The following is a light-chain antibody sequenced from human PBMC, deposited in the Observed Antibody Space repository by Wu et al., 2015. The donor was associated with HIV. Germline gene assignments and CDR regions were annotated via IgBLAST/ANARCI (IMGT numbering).Light chain of an antibody. J-gene: IGKJ3*01. V-gene: IGKV1-17*03. CDR2: GAS. CDR1: QGISNY. CDR3: QQYGSSPQVT. Sequence: DIQMTQSPSAMSASVGDRVTTTCRASQGISNYLAWFQQKPGKVPQRLIYGASSLQSGVPSRFSGSGSGTEFTLTINSLQPEDFATYYCQQYGSSPQVTFGPGTKVDIK.